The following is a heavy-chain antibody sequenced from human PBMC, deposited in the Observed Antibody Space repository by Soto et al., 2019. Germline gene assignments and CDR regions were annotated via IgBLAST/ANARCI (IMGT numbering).Heavy chain of an antibody. Sequence: ASVKVSCRASGYTFSSYGISWVRQAPGQGLEWMGWISAYNGNTNYEQKLQGRVTMTTDTSTSTAYMELRSLRSDDTAVYYCARGLDYYYYGMDVWGQGTTVTVSS. CDR2: ISAYNGNT. CDR1: GYTFSSYG. V-gene: IGHV1-18*01. CDR3: ARGLDYYYYGMDV. J-gene: IGHJ6*02.